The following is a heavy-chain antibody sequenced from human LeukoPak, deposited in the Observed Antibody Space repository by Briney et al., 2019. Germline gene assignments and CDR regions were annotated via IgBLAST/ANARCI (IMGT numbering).Heavy chain of an antibody. J-gene: IGHJ4*02. CDR2: IKSKTDGGTT. Sequence: GGSLRLSCAASGFTFSNAWMSWVRQAPGKGLEWVGRIKSKTDGGTTDYAAPVKGRFTISRDDSKNTLYLQMNSLKASDTAMYYCARHLTVAGPIDYWGQGTLVTVSS. CDR3: ARHLTVAGPIDY. CDR1: GFTFSNAW. D-gene: IGHD6-19*01. V-gene: IGHV3-15*01.